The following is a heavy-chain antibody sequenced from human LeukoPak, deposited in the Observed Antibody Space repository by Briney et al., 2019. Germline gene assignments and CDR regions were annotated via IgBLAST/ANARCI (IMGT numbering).Heavy chain of an antibody. CDR1: GFSFSSYA. J-gene: IGHJ6*03. D-gene: IGHD6-19*01. Sequence: GGSLRLSCAASGFSFSSYAMCWVRQAPGKGLEWVSGISGSGGSTNYADSVKGRFTISRDNSKNTLYLQMNSLRAEDTAVYYCAKGSSVLHYYYMDVWGKGTTVTISS. V-gene: IGHV3-23*01. CDR2: ISGSGGST. CDR3: AKGSSVLHYYYMDV.